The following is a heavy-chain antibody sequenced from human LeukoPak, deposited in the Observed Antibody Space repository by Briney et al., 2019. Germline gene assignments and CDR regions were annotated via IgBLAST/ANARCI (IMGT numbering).Heavy chain of an antibody. J-gene: IGHJ6*03. CDR3: GKGHGWEAYYYYYYMDV. Sequence: PGGSLRLSCAASGFTFSSYAMSWVRQAPGKGLEWVSNISGSGGSTYYADSVKGRFTISRDNAKNSLYLQMRSLRADDTAVYYCGKGHGWEAYYYYYYMDVWGKGTTVTISS. D-gene: IGHD1-26*01. CDR2: ISGSGGST. CDR1: GFTFSSYA. V-gene: IGHV3-23*01.